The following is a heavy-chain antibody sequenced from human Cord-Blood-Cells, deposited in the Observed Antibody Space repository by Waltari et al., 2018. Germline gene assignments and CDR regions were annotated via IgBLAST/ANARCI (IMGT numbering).Heavy chain of an antibody. Sequence: QVQLVQSGAEVKKPGASVKVSCKASGYTFTGYYMNWVRQAPGQGLEWMGWINPNSGGTNYAQKFQGWVTMTRDTSISTAYMELSRLRSDDTAVYYCARDPELGREDYFDYWGQGTLVTVSS. D-gene: IGHD7-27*01. CDR1: GYTFTGYY. V-gene: IGHV1-2*04. CDR2: INPNSGGT. CDR3: ARDPELGREDYFDY. J-gene: IGHJ4*02.